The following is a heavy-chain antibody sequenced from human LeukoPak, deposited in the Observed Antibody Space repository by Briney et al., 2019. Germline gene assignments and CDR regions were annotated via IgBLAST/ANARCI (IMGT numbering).Heavy chain of an antibody. J-gene: IGHJ4*02. Sequence: GGSLRLSCAASGFTFSSYSMNWVRQAPGKGLEWVSSISSSSSYIYYADSVKGRFTISRDNAKNSLYLQMNRLRAEDTAVYYCARDVYYDFWSGVDYWGQGTLVTVSS. CDR2: ISSSSSYI. CDR3: ARDVYYDFWSGVDY. V-gene: IGHV3-21*01. CDR1: GFTFSSYS. D-gene: IGHD3-3*01.